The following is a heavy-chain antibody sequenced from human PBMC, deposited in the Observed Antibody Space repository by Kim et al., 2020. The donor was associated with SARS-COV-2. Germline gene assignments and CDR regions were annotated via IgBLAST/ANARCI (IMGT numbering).Heavy chain of an antibody. D-gene: IGHD1-1*01. Sequence: GGSLRLSCAASEFSVSTKTMTWVRQAPGKGLEWVSIIYRNGTTYYADSVKGRFTTSRDTSKNTLYLQMDNLSADDTAVYYCAGDNYNNYWDKYWGQGTLVTVSA. J-gene: IGHJ4*02. CDR3: AGDNYNNYWDKY. CDR1: EFSVSTKT. V-gene: IGHV3-53*01. CDR2: IYRNGTT.